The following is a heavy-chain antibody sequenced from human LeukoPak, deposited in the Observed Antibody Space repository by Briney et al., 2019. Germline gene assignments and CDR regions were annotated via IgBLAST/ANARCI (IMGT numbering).Heavy chain of an antibody. CDR1: GFTFSSYS. D-gene: IGHD2-21*02. CDR3: ARVEGYCGGDYYTGDY. V-gene: IGHV3-21*01. J-gene: IGHJ4*02. Sequence: AGGSLRLSCAASGFTFSSYSMNWVRQAPGKGLEWVSSISSSSSYIYYADSVKGRFTISRDNAKNSLYLQMNSLRAEDTAVYYCARVEGYCGGDYYTGDYWGQGTLVTVSP. CDR2: ISSSSSYI.